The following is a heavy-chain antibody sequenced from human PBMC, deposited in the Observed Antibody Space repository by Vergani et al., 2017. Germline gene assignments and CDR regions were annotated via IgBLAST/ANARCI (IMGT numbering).Heavy chain of an antibody. V-gene: IGHV3-23*04. CDR3: AKELRYEFWGGYYGPLDY. CDR2: ISGSGGST. CDR1: GFTFSSYA. Sequence: EVQLVESGGGVVRPGGSLRLSCAASGFTFSSYAMSWVRQAPGKGLEWVSAISGSGGSTYYADSVKGRFTISRDNSKNTLYLQMNSLRAEDTAVYYCAKELRYEFWGGYYGPLDYWGQGTLVTVSS. D-gene: IGHD3-3*01. J-gene: IGHJ4*02.